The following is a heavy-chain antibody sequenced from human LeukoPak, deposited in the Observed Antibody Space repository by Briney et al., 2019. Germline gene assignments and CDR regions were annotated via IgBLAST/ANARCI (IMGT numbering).Heavy chain of an antibody. CDR3: ARSGSGSYYYYYYYGMDV. CDR1: GFTFSSYG. J-gene: IGHJ6*04. Sequence: GRSLRLSCAASGFTFSSYGMHWVRQAPGKGLEWEAVIWYDGSNKYYADSVKGRFTISRDNSKNTLYLQMNSLRAKDTAVYYCARSGSGSYYYYYYYGMDVWGKGTTVTVSS. CDR2: IWYDGSNK. D-gene: IGHD3-10*01. V-gene: IGHV3-33*03.